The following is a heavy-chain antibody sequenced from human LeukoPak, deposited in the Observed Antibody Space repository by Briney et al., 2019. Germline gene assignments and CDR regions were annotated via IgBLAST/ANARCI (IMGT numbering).Heavy chain of an antibody. J-gene: IGHJ4*02. D-gene: IGHD4-4*01. Sequence: SETLSLTCTVSGGSISSSSYYWGWIRQPPGKGLEWIVSIYYSGSTYYNPSLKSRVTISVDTSKNQFSLKLSSVTAADTAVYYCARHNDYSNWDYFDYWGQGTLVTVSS. CDR3: ARHNDYSNWDYFDY. CDR1: GGSISSSSYY. V-gene: IGHV4-39*01. CDR2: IYYSGST.